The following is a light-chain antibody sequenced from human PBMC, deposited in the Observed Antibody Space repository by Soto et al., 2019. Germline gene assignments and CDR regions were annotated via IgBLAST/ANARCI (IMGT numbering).Light chain of an antibody. CDR3: QQYGRSPPFT. Sequence: ELVLTQSPGTLSLSPGERATLSCRASQSVSSSYLAWYQQKPGQAPRLLIYGASNRATGIPDRFSGSGSGXXXXXXXXXLEPEDFAVYFCQQYGRSPPFTFGQGTKVEIK. J-gene: IGKJ2*01. V-gene: IGKV3-20*01. CDR1: QSVSSSY. CDR2: GAS.